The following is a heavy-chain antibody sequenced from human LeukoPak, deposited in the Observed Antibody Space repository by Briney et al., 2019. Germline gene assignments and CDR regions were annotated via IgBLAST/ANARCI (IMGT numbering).Heavy chain of an antibody. CDR1: GFTFSSYS. CDR3: ARKGATTSASHFDY. J-gene: IGHJ4*02. CDR2: ISSSSSTYI. D-gene: IGHD1-26*01. V-gene: IGHV3-21*01. Sequence: GGSLRLSCAASGFTFSSYSMNWVRQAPGKGLEWVSSISSSSSTYIHYADALKGRFTTSRDNAKNSLFLQMNSLRAEDTAVYYCARKGATTSASHFDYWGQGTLVTVSS.